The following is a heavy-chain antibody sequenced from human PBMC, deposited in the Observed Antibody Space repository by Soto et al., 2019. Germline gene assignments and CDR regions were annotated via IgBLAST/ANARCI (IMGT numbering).Heavy chain of an antibody. CDR1: GGSISSYY. Sequence: SETLSLTCTVSGGSISSYYWSWIRQPPGKGLEWIGYIYYSGSTNYNPSLKSRVTISVDTSKNQFSLKLSSVTAADTAVYYCARHQGNKQQTNPYNWFDPWGQGTLASGSS. J-gene: IGHJ5*02. CDR3: ARHQGNKQQTNPYNWFDP. V-gene: IGHV4-59*08. D-gene: IGHD6-13*01. CDR2: IYYSGST.